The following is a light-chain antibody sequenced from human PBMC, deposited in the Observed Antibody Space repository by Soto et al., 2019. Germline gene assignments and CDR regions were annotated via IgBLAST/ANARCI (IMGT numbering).Light chain of an antibody. CDR3: QQYTHWPWT. CDR2: GAS. J-gene: IGKJ1*01. V-gene: IGKV3-15*01. Sequence: EIVMTQSPATLSVSPGGRATLSCRASQSISDTLAWYQQKPGQAPRLLIYGASTRATGFPARFSGSGSGTDFTLTISSLQSEDFAVYYCQQYTHWPWTFGQGTKVEIK. CDR1: QSISDT.